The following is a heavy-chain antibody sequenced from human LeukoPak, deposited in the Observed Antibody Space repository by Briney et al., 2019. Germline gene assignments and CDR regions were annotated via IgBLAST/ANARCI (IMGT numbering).Heavy chain of an antibody. CDR1: GFTFDDYA. V-gene: IGHV3-9*01. D-gene: IGHD3-10*01. CDR3: AKDNGNGWLGEFAFEY. CDR2: IGFRFDNL. Sequence: PGRSLRLSCAASGFTFDDYAMHWVRQAPGKGLEWVAGIGFRFDNLDYADSVKGRFTISRDNAKKSLYLQMDGLRAEDTAFYYCAKDNGNGWLGEFAFEYWGQGILVTVSS. J-gene: IGHJ4*02.